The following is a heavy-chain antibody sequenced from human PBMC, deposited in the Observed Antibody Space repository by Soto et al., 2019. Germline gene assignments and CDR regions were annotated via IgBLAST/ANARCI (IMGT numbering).Heavy chain of an antibody. CDR3: ARDSPDYGENVSGYYYYYMDV. Sequence: SETLSLTCAVSGGSISSSNGWSWVRQPPGNALEWVGEIYHSGSTNYNPSLKSRVTISVDTSKNQFYLQLSSVTAADTAVYYCARDSPDYGENVSGYYYYYMDVWGKGTTVTVS. CDR1: GGSISSSNG. V-gene: IGHV4-4*02. CDR2: IYHSGST. J-gene: IGHJ6*03. D-gene: IGHD4-17*01.